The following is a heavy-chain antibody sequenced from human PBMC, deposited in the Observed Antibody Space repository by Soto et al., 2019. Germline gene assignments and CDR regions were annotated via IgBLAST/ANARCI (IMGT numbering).Heavy chain of an antibody. V-gene: IGHV4-31*03. CDR2: IYYSGST. CDR3: ATYGSGSYKPTTFDY. CDR1: GGSISSGVYY. J-gene: IGHJ4*02. Sequence: QVQLQESSPGLVKPSQTLSLTCTVSGGSISSGVYYWSWIRQHPGKGLEWIGYIYYSGSTYYNPSLKSRVTISVDTSKNQFSLKLSSVTAADTAVYYCATYGSGSYKPTTFDYWGQGTLVTVSS. D-gene: IGHD3-10*01.